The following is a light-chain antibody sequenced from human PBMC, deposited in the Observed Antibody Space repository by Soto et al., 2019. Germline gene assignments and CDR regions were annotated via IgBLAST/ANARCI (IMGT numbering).Light chain of an antibody. Sequence: QSVLTQPPSVSAAPGQKVTISCSGSNSNIGTNHVSWYQQLPGTAPKLLIYDNNNRPSGIPDRFSGSRSGTSATLDITGLQTGDEAEYYFGTWDSSLSVGYVFGTGTKVTVL. CDR3: GTWDSSLSVGYV. CDR1: NSNIGTNH. V-gene: IGLV1-51*01. CDR2: DNN. J-gene: IGLJ1*01.